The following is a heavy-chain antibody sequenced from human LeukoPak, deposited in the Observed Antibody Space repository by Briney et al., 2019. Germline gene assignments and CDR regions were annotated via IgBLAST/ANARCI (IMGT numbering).Heavy chain of an antibody. J-gene: IGHJ4*02. CDR2: MYYSGYT. CDR3: ARLRATLTVVVTLFDS. CDR1: GGSTSNGPYY. Sequence: SETLSLTCTVTGGSTSNGPYYWGWIRQPPGKGLEWIGSMYYSGYTYYKPSLQSRVTISGDPSKNQFSLKLSSVTAADTAVYYCARLRATLTVVVTLFDSWGQGTLVTVSS. D-gene: IGHD3-22*01. V-gene: IGHV4-39*01.